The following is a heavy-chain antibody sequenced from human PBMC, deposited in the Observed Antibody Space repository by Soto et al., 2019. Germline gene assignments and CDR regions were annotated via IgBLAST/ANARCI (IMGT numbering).Heavy chain of an antibody. V-gene: IGHV3-23*01. CDR3: AKEGSGYYYYYYGMDV. D-gene: IGHD3-22*01. CDR2: ISGSGGST. Sequence: GGSLRLSCAASGFTFSSYAMSWVRQAPGKGLEWVSAISGSGGSTYYADFVKGRFTISRDNSKNTLYLQMNSLRAEDTAVYYCAKEGSGYYYYYYGMDVWGQGTTVTVSS. J-gene: IGHJ6*02. CDR1: GFTFSSYA.